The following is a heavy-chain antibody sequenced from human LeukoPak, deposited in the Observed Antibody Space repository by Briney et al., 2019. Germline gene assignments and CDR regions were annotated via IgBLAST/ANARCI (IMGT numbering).Heavy chain of an antibody. V-gene: IGHV3-7*03. CDR2: INSDGGEG. J-gene: IGHJ3*01. D-gene: IGHD6-6*01. Sequence: GGSLRLSCAVSGFTFSGFGMSWSRQAPGKGLEWVASINSDGGEGYYADVVKGRFTISRDNAKNSLYLQINSLRAEDTAVYYCARSSYSSSSSVWGEGTMDTVPS. CDR1: GFTFSGFG. CDR3: ARSSYSSSSSV.